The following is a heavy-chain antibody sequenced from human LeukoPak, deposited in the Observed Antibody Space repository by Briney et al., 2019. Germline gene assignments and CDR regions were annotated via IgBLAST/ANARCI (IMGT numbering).Heavy chain of an antibody. CDR2: ISWNSGSI. D-gene: IGHD3-10*01. CDR1: GFTFDDYA. J-gene: IGHJ6*02. Sequence: QPGRSLRLSCAASGFTFDDYAMHWVRQAPGKGLEWVSGISWNSGSIGYADSVKGRFTISRDNAKNSLYLQMNSLRAEDTAVYYCARDVRYYYGSGSYHYYYGMDVWGQGTTVTVSS. V-gene: IGHV3-9*01. CDR3: ARDVRYYYGSGSYHYYYGMDV.